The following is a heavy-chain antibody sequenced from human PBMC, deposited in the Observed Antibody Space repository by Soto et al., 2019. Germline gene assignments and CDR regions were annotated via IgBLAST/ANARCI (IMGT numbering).Heavy chain of an antibody. V-gene: IGHV4-59*08. D-gene: IGHD2-15*01. CDR2: IYYSGST. CDR3: AAGYCSGGSCYGALWFDP. CDR1: GGSISGYY. Sequence: PSETLSLTCTVSGGSISGYYWSWIRQPPGKGLEWIGYIYYSGSTNYNPSLKSRVTISVDTSKNQFSLKLSSVTAADTAVYYCAAGYCSGGSCYGALWFDPWGQGTLVTVSS. J-gene: IGHJ5*02.